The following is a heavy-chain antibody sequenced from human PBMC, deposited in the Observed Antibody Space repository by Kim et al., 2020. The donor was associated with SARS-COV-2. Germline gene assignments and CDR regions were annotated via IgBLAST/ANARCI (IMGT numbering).Heavy chain of an antibody. D-gene: IGHD2-21*01. CDR2: T. CDR3: VRLNQRYYFDF. J-gene: IGHJ4*02. V-gene: IGHV3-74*01. Sequence: TIYADSVKGRFTFSRDNAKNTLYLQMNRLRAEDTALYYCVRLNQRYYFDFWGQGTLVSVSS.